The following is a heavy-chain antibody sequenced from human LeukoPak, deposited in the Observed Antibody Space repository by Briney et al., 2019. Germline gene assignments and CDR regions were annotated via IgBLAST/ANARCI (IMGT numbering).Heavy chain of an antibody. V-gene: IGHV3-21*01. CDR2: ISSSSNYI. Sequence: GGSLRLSCAASGFTFSSYSMNWVRQATGKGLEWVSSISSSSNYIYYADSVKGRFTISRDNAKNSLYLQMNSLRAEDTTMYYCATGDRYCSSTSCPLDYWGQGTLVTV. CDR1: GFTFSSYS. D-gene: IGHD2-2*01. CDR3: ATGDRYCSSTSCPLDY. J-gene: IGHJ4*02.